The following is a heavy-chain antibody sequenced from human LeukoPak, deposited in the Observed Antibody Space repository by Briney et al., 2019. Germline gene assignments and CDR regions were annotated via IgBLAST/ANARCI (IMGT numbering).Heavy chain of an antibody. CDR3: AKGAPDYGDYGGDS. D-gene: IGHD4-17*01. Sequence: PGGSLRLSCAASGFTFSSYGINWVRQAPGKGLEWVSYISGTGGNTYYADSVKGRFTISRDNSRNTVYLQMNRLRAEDTAIYYCAKGAPDYGDYGGDSWGQGTLVTVSS. J-gene: IGHJ4*02. CDR1: GFTFSSYG. CDR2: ISGTGGNT. V-gene: IGHV3-23*01.